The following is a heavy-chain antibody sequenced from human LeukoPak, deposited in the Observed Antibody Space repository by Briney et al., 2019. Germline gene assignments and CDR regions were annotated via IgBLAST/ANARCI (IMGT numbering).Heavy chain of an antibody. CDR2: VDSSGNT. V-gene: IGHV4-4*07. Sequence: PSETLSLTCSVSVVSMNGYYWSWLRQSAGNRLEWIGHVDSSGNTNYNPSLESRVTMSVDTSKKQFSLKLTSVTAADTAVYYCARVEMATIDAFDIWGQGTMVTVSS. CDR1: VVSMNGYY. J-gene: IGHJ3*02. D-gene: IGHD5-24*01. CDR3: ARVEMATIDAFDI.